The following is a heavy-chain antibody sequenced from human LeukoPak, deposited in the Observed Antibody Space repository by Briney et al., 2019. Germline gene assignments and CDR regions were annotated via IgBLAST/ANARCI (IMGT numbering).Heavy chain of an antibody. Sequence: KPSETLSLTCTVSGGSISSSTYYWGWIRQPPGKGLEWIDMMYYSGSTYYNPSLKSRVTISVDTSKNQFSLKLSSVTAADTAVYYCVRHYCSSASCYVDYWGQGTLVTVSS. CDR2: MYYSGST. CDR1: GGSISSSTYY. D-gene: IGHD2-2*01. V-gene: IGHV4-39*01. CDR3: VRHYCSSASCYVDY. J-gene: IGHJ4*02.